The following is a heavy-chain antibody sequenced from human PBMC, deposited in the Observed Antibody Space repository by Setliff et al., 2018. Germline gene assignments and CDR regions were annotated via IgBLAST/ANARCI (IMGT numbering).Heavy chain of an antibody. Sequence: ASVKVSCKASGYTLSRYYMRWVRQAPGQGLEWMGIINPSGGLTKYAQKFQGRVTMTSDTSTNTVYLEVSSLRSEDTAVYFCARDRFYNSWSGTSITAPHDAFDIWGQGTMVTVS. CDR3: ARDRFYNSWSGTSITAPHDAFDI. D-gene: IGHD3-3*01. J-gene: IGHJ3*02. CDR2: INPSGGLT. CDR1: GYTLSRYY. V-gene: IGHV1-46*03.